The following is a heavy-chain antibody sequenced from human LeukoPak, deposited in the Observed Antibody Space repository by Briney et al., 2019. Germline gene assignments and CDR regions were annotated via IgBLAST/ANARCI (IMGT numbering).Heavy chain of an antibody. CDR1: GFSFSNYD. D-gene: IGHD6-19*01. CDR2: IATGGNT. CDR3: VAVAATDGWDC. Sequence: GGSLRLSCAASGFSFSNYDMHWVRQAPGKGLEWVSGIATGGNTYYLGAVKGRFTISRDNAKNSLYLQMNSLRAEDTALYYCVAVAATDGWDCWGQGTLVTVSS. J-gene: IGHJ4*02. V-gene: IGHV3-13*01.